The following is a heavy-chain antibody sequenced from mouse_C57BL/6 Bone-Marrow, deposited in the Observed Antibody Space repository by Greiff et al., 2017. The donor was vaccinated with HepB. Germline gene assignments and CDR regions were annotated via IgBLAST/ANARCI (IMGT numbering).Heavy chain of an antibody. CDR3: ARRGPGYYYAMDY. D-gene: IGHD3-3*01. J-gene: IGHJ4*01. CDR2: INPSNGGT. CDR1: GYTFTSYW. Sequence: QVQLQQPGAELVRPGSSVKLSCKASGYTFTSYWMHWVKQRPGQGLEWIGNINPSNGGTNYNEKFKSKATLTVDKSSSTAYMQLSSLTSEDSAVYYCARRGPGYYYAMDYWGQGTSVTVSS. V-gene: IGHV1-53*01.